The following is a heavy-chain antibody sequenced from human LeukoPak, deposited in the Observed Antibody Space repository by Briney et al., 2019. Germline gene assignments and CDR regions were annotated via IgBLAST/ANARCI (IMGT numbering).Heavy chain of an antibody. V-gene: IGHV4-59*13. Sequence: PSETLSLTCTVWGGSINNYYWTWIREPPGKGVEYIGYIYYSGHNNFSPSRQRRLTISVETSKNQFYLKMRSLTAGDTAVYFCDRLTGYHLPSLGYKYPPIAVWGKGTTVIVSS. J-gene: IGHJ6*04. CDR1: GGSINNYY. CDR2: IYYSGHN. CDR3: DRLTGYHLPSLGYKYPPIAV. D-gene: IGHD5-24*01.